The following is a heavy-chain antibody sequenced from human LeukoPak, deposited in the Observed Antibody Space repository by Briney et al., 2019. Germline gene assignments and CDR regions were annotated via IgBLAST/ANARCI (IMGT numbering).Heavy chain of an antibody. V-gene: IGHV1-24*01. CDR2: FDPKDGET. Sequence: ASVKVSCKVSGYTLTELSMHWVRQAPGKGLEWMGGFDPKDGETIYAQKFQGRVTMTEDTSTDTAYMELSSLRSEDTAVYYCATPFPCSSTSCQYYFDYWGQGTLVTVSS. D-gene: IGHD2-2*01. CDR3: ATPFPCSSTSCQYYFDY. CDR1: GYTLTELS. J-gene: IGHJ4*02.